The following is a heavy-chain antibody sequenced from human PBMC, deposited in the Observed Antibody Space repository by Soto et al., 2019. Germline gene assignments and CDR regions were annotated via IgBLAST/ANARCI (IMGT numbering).Heavy chain of an antibody. D-gene: IGHD2-15*01. Sequence: GGSMRLSCSVSGFTFSKNAMHWVRQAPGKGLEYVSGITSDGDSTWHADSVNDRFTISRDNSKNTLFLQMSSLRVEDTAIYFCVKGNQLLRYYFEFWGPGTLVTVSS. CDR2: ITSDGDST. V-gene: IGHV3-64D*06. CDR1: GFTFSKNA. J-gene: IGHJ4*01. CDR3: VKGNQLLRYYFEF.